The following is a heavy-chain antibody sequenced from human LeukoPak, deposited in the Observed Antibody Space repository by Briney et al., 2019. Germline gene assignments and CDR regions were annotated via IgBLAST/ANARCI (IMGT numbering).Heavy chain of an antibody. J-gene: IGHJ4*02. CDR1: GFAFSSYW. D-gene: IGHD2-2*02. CDR3: AKSGGCSSTSCYSPYYFDY. CDR2: IKSDGSST. V-gene: IGHV3-74*01. Sequence: GGSLRLSCAASGFAFSSYWMHWVRQAPEKGLVWVSRIKSDGSSTSYAGSVKGRFTISRDNAKNTLYLQMSSLRGEDTAVYYCAKSGGCSSTSCYSPYYFDYWGQGTLVTVSS.